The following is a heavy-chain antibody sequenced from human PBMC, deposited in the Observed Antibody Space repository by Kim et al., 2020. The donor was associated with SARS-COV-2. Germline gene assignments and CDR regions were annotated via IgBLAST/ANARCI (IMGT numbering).Heavy chain of an antibody. CDR1: GHAFSSDS. D-gene: IGHD2-15*01. Sequence: ASVKVSCKTSGHAFSSDSIHWVRQAPGQVLEWMGGIVCAIGTRKYSQKFLDRVTFTSDTSTSTAYMELSSLRSEDSAVYYCLGGYYIEYLAQGNQITVSS. CDR3: LGGYYIEY. J-gene: IGHJ4*02. CDR2: IVCAIGTR. V-gene: IGHV1-3*01.